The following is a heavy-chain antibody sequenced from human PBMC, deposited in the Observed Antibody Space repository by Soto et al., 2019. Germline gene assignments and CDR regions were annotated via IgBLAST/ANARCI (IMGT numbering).Heavy chain of an antibody. J-gene: IGHJ4*02. CDR1: GLTFSSYA. CDR3: AKNSESSAYSSFDY. Sequence: EVQLLESGGGLVQPGGSLRLSCAASGLTFSSYAMSWVRQAPGKGLEWVSGISGSGISTYYAESVKGRFTISRDNSKNTLYLQMNSLRAEDTAVYYCAKNSESSAYSSFDYWGQGTLVTVSS. D-gene: IGHD3-22*01. V-gene: IGHV3-23*01. CDR2: ISGSGIST.